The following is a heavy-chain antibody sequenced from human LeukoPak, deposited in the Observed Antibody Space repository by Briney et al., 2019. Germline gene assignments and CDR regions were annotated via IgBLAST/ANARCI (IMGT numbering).Heavy chain of an antibody. Sequence: TGGSLRLSCAASGFPFSSYSMSWIRQAPGKGLEWVSYISSSGSTIYYADSVKGRFTISRDSAKNSLYLQMNSLRAEDTAVYYCARGRALGDYWGQGTLVTVSS. V-gene: IGHV3-48*04. J-gene: IGHJ4*02. CDR1: GFPFSSYS. CDR2: ISSSGSTI. CDR3: ARGRALGDY.